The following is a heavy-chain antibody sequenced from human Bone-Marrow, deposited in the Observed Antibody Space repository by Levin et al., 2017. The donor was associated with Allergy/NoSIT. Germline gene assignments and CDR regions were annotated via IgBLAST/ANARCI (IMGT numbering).Heavy chain of an antibody. D-gene: IGHD3-10*01. CDR3: ARGGRWSFSYYFDY. J-gene: IGHJ4*02. Sequence: SQTLSLTCAVDGGSFTGSFWTWIRQPPGKGLEWIGEINHSGSTKYNPSLTSRVTISVDTSKKEFSLNLSSVTAADTAVYYCARGGRWSFSYYFDYWGQGTRVTVSS. CDR2: INHSGST. V-gene: IGHV4-34*01. CDR1: GGSFTGSF.